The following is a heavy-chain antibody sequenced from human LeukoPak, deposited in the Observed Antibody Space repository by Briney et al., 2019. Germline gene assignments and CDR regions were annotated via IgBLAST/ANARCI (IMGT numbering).Heavy chain of an antibody. CDR1: GFTFSSYG. J-gene: IGHJ4*02. D-gene: IGHD6-13*01. Sequence: GRSLRLSCAASGFTFSSYGMHWVRQAPGKGLEWVAVISYDGSNKYYADSVKGRFTISRDNSKNTLYLQMNSLRAEDTAVYCCAKDGAGEAAAAGDYWGQGTLVTVSS. CDR3: AKDGAGEAAAAGDY. V-gene: IGHV3-30*18. CDR2: ISYDGSNK.